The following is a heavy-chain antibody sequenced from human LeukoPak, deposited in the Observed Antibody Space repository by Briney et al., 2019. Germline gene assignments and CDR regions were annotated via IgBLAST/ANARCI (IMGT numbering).Heavy chain of an antibody. CDR1: GFTFSSYA. Sequence: GRSLRLSCAASGFTFSSYAMHWVRQAPGKGLEWVAVISYDGSNKYYADSVKGRFTISRDHSKNTLYLQMNSLRAEDTAVYYCARDRVDTAMVFDYWGQGTLVTVSS. J-gene: IGHJ4*02. CDR2: ISYDGSNK. D-gene: IGHD5-18*01. V-gene: IGHV3-30-3*01. CDR3: ARDRVDTAMVFDY.